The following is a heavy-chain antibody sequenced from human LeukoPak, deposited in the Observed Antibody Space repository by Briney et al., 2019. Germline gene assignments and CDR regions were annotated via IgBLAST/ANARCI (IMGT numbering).Heavy chain of an antibody. CDR3: TKDKGPIVVVFDY. D-gene: IGHD3-22*01. V-gene: IGHV3-30-3*01. Sequence: GRSLRLSCAASGFTFSSYAMHWVRQAPGKGLEWVAVISYDGSNKYYADSVKGRFTISRDNSKNMLYLQMNSLRAEDTAVYYCTKDKGPIVVVFDYWGQGTLVTVSS. CDR2: ISYDGSNK. CDR1: GFTFSSYA. J-gene: IGHJ4*02.